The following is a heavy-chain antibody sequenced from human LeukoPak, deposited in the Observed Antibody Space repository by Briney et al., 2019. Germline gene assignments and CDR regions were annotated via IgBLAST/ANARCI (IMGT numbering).Heavy chain of an antibody. CDR1: GGSISSYY. J-gene: IGHJ4*02. V-gene: IGHV4-39*07. CDR2: IYYSGST. CDR3: AREVGYDSSGYHNDY. Sequence: TPSETLSLTCTVSGGSISSYYWGWIRRPPGKGLEWIGSIYYSGSTYYNPSLKSRVTISVDTSKNQFSLKLSSVTAADTAAYYCAREVGYDSSGYHNDYWGQGTLVTVSS. D-gene: IGHD3-22*01.